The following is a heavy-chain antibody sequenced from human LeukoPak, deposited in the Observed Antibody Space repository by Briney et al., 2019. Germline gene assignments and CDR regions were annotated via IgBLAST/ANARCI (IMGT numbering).Heavy chain of an antibody. J-gene: IGHJ4*02. CDR1: GFTFSTYW. Sequence: SGGSLRLSCAASGFTFSTYWMSWVRQAPGMGLELVANIKQDGSEKYYVDSVKGRFTISRDNAKNSLYLQVNSLRAEDTAVYYCARNQRRLDYWGQGTLVTVSS. D-gene: IGHD1-14*01. V-gene: IGHV3-7*01. CDR3: ARNQRRLDY. CDR2: IKQDGSEK.